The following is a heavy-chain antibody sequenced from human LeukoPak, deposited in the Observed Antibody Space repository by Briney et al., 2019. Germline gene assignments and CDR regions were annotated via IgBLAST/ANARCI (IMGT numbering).Heavy chain of an antibody. J-gene: IGHJ6*02. CDR3: TTVRYFDWSQGMDV. Sequence: PGGSLRLSCAASGFTFSNAWMSWVRQAPGKGLEWVGRIKSKTDGGTTDYAAPAKGRFTISRDDSKSTLYLQMNSLKPEDRAVYDCTTVRYFDWSQGMDVWGQGTTVTVSS. CDR1: GFTFSNAW. D-gene: IGHD3-9*01. V-gene: IGHV3-15*01. CDR2: IKSKTDGGTT.